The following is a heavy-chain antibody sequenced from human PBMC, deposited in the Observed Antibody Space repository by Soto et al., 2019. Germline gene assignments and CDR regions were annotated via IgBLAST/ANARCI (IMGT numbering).Heavy chain of an antibody. J-gene: IGHJ4*02. CDR1: SGSFVGYY. V-gene: IGHV4-34*01. D-gene: IGHD3-9*01. CDR2: INHSGNS. Sequence: ETLSLTCSVSSGSFVGYYWNLIRQSPERGLEWIGEINHSGNSNYNPSLKSRVTISVHASKNQFTLNVISVTAADTAVYYCARDGKSYYYDTTKYYFDSWGQGTLVTVSS. CDR3: ARDGKSYYYDTTKYYFDS.